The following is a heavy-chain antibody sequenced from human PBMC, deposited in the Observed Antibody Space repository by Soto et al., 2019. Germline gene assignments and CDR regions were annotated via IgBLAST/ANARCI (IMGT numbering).Heavy chain of an antibody. CDR3: ASFQRYRVMPDLPFDI. CDR2: IYPGDSDT. CDR1: GYIFTSHW. J-gene: IGHJ3*02. D-gene: IGHD3-16*01. Sequence: GESLKISCKGSGYIFTSHWIGWVRQMPGKGLEWLGIIYPGDSDTRYSPSFQGQVTISADKSITTAYLQWSSLKASDTAMYYCASFQRYRVMPDLPFDIWGQGPMATVSS. V-gene: IGHV5-51*01.